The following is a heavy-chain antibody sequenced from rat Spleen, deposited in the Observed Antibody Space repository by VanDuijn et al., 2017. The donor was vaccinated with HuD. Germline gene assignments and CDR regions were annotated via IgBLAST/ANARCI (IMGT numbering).Heavy chain of an antibody. CDR1: GFSLSNYG. CDR2: ISSGGNT. V-gene: IGHV2S8*01. CDR3: ASQHYYDGYHRDF. Sequence: QVQLKESGPGLVQPSQTLSLTCTVSGFSLSNYGVIWVRQPPGKGLEWIAAISSGGNTYYNSALKSRLSISRDTSKSQVFLEMNNLQTEDTAMYFCASQHYYDGYHRDFWGQGVMVTVSS. D-gene: IGHD1-12*03. J-gene: IGHJ2*01.